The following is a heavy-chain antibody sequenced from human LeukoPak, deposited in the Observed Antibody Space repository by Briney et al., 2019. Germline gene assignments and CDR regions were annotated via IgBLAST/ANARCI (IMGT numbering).Heavy chain of an antibody. V-gene: IGHV4-59*01. J-gene: IGHJ2*01. D-gene: IGHD6-13*01. Sequence: SETLSLTCTVSGGSISSYYWSWIRQPPGKGLEWIGYIYYSGSTNYNPSLKSRVTISVDTSKNQFSLKLSSVTAADTAVYYCARGRLFAAAAVNRYFDLWGRGTLVTVSS. CDR1: GGSISSYY. CDR3: ARGRLFAAAAVNRYFDL. CDR2: IYYSGST.